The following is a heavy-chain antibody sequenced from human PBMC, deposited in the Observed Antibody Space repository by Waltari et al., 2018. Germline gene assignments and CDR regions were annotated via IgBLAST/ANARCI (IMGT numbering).Heavy chain of an antibody. D-gene: IGHD3-3*01. Sequence: QVQLQQWGAGLSKPSETLSLNCPVYGGSLSGYSCSWIRCPPGKGLAWIWEINHSGITSYNPSLKRGATRSVDTSKNQFSLKLSSVTAADTAVYYCARAIGFWSGFTNYYYCYYMDVWDKGTTVTVSS. CDR3: ARAIGFWSGFTNYYYCYYMDV. CDR1: GGSLSGYS. J-gene: IGHJ6*03. CDR2: INHSGIT. V-gene: IGHV4-34*01.